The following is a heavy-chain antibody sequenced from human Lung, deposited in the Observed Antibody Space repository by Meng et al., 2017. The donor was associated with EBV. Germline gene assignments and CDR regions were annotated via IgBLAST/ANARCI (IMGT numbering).Heavy chain of an antibody. V-gene: IGHV3-74*01. J-gene: IGHJ4*02. CDR3: AKDCFGDKDS. D-gene: IGHD2-21*01. CDR1: GFTLSSYW. Sequence: LVAPGGALVQPGGSPRLSCAASGFTLSSYWVHWVRQAPGKGLVWVSRINPDGSVITYADSVKGRFTISRDNAKNTVYLQMNNLRAEDTAVYYCAKDCFGDKDSWGQGTLVTVSS. CDR2: INPDGSVI.